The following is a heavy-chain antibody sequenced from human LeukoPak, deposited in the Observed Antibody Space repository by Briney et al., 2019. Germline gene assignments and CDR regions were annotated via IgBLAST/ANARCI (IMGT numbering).Heavy chain of an antibody. Sequence: GGSLRLSCAPSGFTFSSYAMSWVRQAPGKGREWVSAISGSGGSTYYADSVKGRFTISRDNSKNTLYLQMNSLRAEDTAVYYCAKDPLPLEDWFDPWGQGTLVTVSS. CDR2: ISGSGGST. J-gene: IGHJ5*02. CDR1: GFTFSSYA. V-gene: IGHV3-23*01. CDR3: AKDPLPLEDWFDP.